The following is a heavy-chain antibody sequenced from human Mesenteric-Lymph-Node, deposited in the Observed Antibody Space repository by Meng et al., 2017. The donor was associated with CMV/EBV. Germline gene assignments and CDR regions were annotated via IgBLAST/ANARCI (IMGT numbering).Heavy chain of an antibody. Sequence: GESLKISCAASGFTFSNYAMSWVRQAPGKELEWVSAITGTGRSTYYADSVKGRFTISRDNSKNTLYLQMNSLKSEDTGVYYCTKGNEVDVWGQGTTVTVSS. CDR2: ITGTGRST. J-gene: IGHJ6*02. CDR3: TKGNEVDV. CDR1: GFTFSNYA. V-gene: IGHV3-23*01. D-gene: IGHD1-1*01.